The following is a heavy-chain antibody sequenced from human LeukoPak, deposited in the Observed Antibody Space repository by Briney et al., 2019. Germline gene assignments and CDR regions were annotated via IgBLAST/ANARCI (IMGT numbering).Heavy chain of an antibody. Sequence: SETLSLTCTVSGGSISSYYWSWIRQPPGKGLEWIGYIYYSGSTNYNPSLKSRVTISVDTSKNQFSLKLSSVTAADTAVYYCARTGCSGGSCPLGYWGQEPWSPSPQ. CDR1: GGSISSYY. J-gene: IGHJ4*01. V-gene: IGHV4-59*01. CDR3: ARTGCSGGSCPLGY. CDR2: IYYSGST. D-gene: IGHD2-15*01.